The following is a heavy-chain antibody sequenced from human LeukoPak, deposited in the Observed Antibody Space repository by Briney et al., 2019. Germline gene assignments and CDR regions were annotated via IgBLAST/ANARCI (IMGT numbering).Heavy chain of an antibody. D-gene: IGHD5-18*01. V-gene: IGHV4-38-2*01. Sequence: SETLSLTCAVSGYSISSGYYWGWIRPPPGKGLEGIGIIYNSGSTYYNPSVKSRVTISGDTSKNQFSLKLSSVTAADTAVYYCASYTGYSYGRSVYWGQGTLVTVSS. CDR1: GYSISSGYY. CDR3: ASYTGYSYGRSVY. J-gene: IGHJ4*02. CDR2: IYNSGST.